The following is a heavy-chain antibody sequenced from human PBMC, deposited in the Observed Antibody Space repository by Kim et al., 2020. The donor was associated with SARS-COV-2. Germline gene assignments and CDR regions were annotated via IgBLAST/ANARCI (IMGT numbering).Heavy chain of an antibody. CDR1: GFTFSSYG. CDR2: IWYDGSNK. J-gene: IGHJ4*02. D-gene: IGHD3-3*01. CDR3: ARVGENYDFWSGYYPHYFDY. V-gene: IGHV3-33*01. Sequence: GGSLRLSCAASGFTFSSYGMHWVRQAPGKGLEWVAVIWYDGSNKYYADSVKGRFTISRDNSKNTLYLQMNSLRAEDTTVYYCARVGENYDFWSGYYPHYFDYWGQGTLVTVSS.